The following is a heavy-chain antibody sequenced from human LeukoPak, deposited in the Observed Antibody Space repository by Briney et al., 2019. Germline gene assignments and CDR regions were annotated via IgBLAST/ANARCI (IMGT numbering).Heavy chain of an antibody. Sequence: GGSLRLSCAASGFSLSGRGMRWVRQAPGKGLEWVAVISYDGSNTYYADSVKGRFTITRDNSNNTVYLQVSSLRAEDTAVYYCAKEPYLDYWGQGTLVTVSS. J-gene: IGHJ4*02. CDR3: AKEPYLDY. V-gene: IGHV3-30*18. CDR1: GFSLSGRG. CDR2: ISYDGSNT. D-gene: IGHD2-2*01.